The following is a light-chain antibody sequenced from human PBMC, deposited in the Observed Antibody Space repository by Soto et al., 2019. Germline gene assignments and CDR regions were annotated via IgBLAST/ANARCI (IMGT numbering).Light chain of an antibody. CDR3: QNYTRAPLT. J-gene: IGKJ4*01. Sequence: DIQMTQSPSSLSASVGDRVTITCRASQDISNSLAWYQQKPGKVPKVLIYATSILQSGVPSRFSGSGSGTYFTLTISSLQPEDAATYYCQNYTRAPLTFGGGTKVEI. V-gene: IGKV1-27*01. CDR2: ATS. CDR1: QDISNS.